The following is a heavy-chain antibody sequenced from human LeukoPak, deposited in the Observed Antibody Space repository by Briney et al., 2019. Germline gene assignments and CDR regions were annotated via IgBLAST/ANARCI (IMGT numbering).Heavy chain of an antibody. CDR3: AELGITMIGGV. J-gene: IGHJ6*04. D-gene: IGHD3-10*02. Sequence: PGGSLRPSCTDPGFTFSSYWMHWVRQPPGKGLEWVSYISSSGSTIYYADSVKGRFTISRDNAKNSLYLQMNSLRAEDTAVYYCAELGITMIGGVWGKGTTVTISS. CDR2: ISSSGSTI. V-gene: IGHV3-48*04. CDR1: GFTFSSYW.